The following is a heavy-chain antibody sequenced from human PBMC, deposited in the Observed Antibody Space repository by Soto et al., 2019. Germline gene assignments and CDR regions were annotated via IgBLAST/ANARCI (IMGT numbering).Heavy chain of an antibody. Sequence: ASVKVSCQASGYTFTSYWMHWVRQAPGQGLEWLGVINPSGGSTTYAEKFQGRVTMSVDTSQNQFSLRLISVTAADTAMYFCVRIRYQLPSSVLWLDPWGQGTPVTVSS. V-gene: IGHV1-46*01. CDR1: GYTFTSYW. D-gene: IGHD3-16*01. CDR2: INPSGGST. J-gene: IGHJ5*02. CDR3: VRIRYQLPSSVLWLDP.